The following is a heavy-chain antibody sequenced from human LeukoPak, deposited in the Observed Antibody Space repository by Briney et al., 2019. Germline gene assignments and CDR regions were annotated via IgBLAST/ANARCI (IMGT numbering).Heavy chain of an antibody. CDR1: GYTFTGYD. Sequence: ASVKVSCKASGYTFTGYDMHWVRQAPGQGLESMGGINPNSGGTNYAQTVQGRFTITRDTSINTAYLQLSRLRSDDTAVYYCERELPRSVATTRHSNDYWGQGTLVTVSS. CDR3: ERELPRSVATTRHSNDY. CDR2: INPNSGGT. J-gene: IGHJ4*02. D-gene: IGHD5-12*01. V-gene: IGHV1-2*02.